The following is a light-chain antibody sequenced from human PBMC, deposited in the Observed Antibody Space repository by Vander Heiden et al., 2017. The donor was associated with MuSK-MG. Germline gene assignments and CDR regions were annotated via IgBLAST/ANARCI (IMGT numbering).Light chain of an antibody. CDR3: QQDDILPVT. V-gene: IGKV1-33*01. CDR2: DAS. CDR1: QDISYY. J-gene: IGKJ4*01. Sequence: DIQMTQSPSSLSASVGGRVTITCQASQDISYYLNWYQQKPGKAPKFLIYDASNLETGVPSRFSGSGSGTDFTFTISNLQPEDIATYYCQQDDILPVTFGGGTKVEIK.